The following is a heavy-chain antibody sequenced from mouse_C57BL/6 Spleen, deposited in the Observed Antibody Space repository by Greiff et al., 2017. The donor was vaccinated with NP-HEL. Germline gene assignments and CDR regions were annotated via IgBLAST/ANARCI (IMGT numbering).Heavy chain of an antibody. V-gene: IGHV14-1*01. CDR1: GFNIKDYY. CDR2: IDPEDGDT. D-gene: IGHD1-1*01. Sequence: DVKLQESGAELVRPGASVKLSCTASGFNIKDYYMHWVKQRPEQGLEWIGRIDPEDGDTEYAPKFQGKATMTADTSSNTAYLQLSSLTSEDTAVYYCTTIYYYGSSSLGYWGQGTTLTVSS. CDR3: TTIYYYGSSSLGY. J-gene: IGHJ2*01.